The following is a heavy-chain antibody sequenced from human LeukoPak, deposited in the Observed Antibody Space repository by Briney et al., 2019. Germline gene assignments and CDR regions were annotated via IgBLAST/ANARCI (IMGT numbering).Heavy chain of an antibody. CDR1: GFTFSSFQ. CDR2: LRGDGET. J-gene: IGHJ4*02. D-gene: IGHD3-10*01. CDR3: AKASWVSSADAVL. V-gene: IGHV3-23*01. Sequence: GGSLRLSCAASGFTFSSFQMTWVRQAPARGLEWVASLRGDGETFYADSVKGRFTLSRDDSRNSVYLHLNNLRVEDTAVYYCAKASWVSSADAVLWGQGTVVTVSS.